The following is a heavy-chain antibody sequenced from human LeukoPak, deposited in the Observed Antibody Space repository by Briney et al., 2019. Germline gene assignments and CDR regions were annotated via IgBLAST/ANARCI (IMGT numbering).Heavy chain of an antibody. V-gene: IGHV3-23*01. CDR3: AKDSGVHFDY. CDR1: GFTFSSYA. D-gene: IGHD3-10*01. J-gene: IGHJ4*02. CDR2: ISGSGDST. Sequence: GGSLRLSCAASGFTFSSYAMSWVRQAPGKGLEWVSAISGSGDSTYYGDSVKGRFTISRDNSKNTLYLQMNSLRAEDTAVYYCAKDSGVHFDYWGQGTLVTVSS.